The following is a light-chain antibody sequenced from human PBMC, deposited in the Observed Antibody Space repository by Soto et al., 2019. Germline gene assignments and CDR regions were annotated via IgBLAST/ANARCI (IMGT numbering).Light chain of an antibody. J-gene: IGKJ1*01. CDR2: GAS. CDR1: QSVSSN. CDR3: QQYNNWPQT. V-gene: IGKV3-15*01. Sequence: EIVMTQSQANLSVSPGERATLSCRASQSVSSNLAWYQQKPGQAPRLLIYGASTRATGIPARFSGSGSGTEFTLTISSLQSEDFAVYYCQQYNNWPQTFGQGTKVDIK.